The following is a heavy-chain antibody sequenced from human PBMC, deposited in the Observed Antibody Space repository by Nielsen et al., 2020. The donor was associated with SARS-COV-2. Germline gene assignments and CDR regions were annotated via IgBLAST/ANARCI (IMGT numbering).Heavy chain of an antibody. CDR3: ARGTALYYYDSSGYYAAFDI. Sequence: SVKVSCKASGGTFSSYAISWVRQAPGQGLEWMGGIIPIFGTANYAQKFQGRVTITADESTSTAYMELSSLRSEDTAVYYCARGTALYYYDSSGYYAAFDIWGQGTMVTVSS. J-gene: IGHJ3*02. D-gene: IGHD3-22*01. V-gene: IGHV1-69*13. CDR2: IIPIFGTA. CDR1: GGTFSSYA.